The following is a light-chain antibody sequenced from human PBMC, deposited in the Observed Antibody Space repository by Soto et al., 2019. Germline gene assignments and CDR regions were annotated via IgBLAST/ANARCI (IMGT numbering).Light chain of an antibody. Sequence: DIQMTQSPSSLSASVGDRVTITCRASQSISSYLNWYQQKPGKAPKLLIYAASSLQSGAPSRFSGSGSGTDFTXTXSSLQXEDFATYYCQQSYSTPRTFGQGTKLEIK. CDR2: AAS. CDR3: QQSYSTPRT. J-gene: IGKJ2*02. V-gene: IGKV1-39*01. CDR1: QSISSY.